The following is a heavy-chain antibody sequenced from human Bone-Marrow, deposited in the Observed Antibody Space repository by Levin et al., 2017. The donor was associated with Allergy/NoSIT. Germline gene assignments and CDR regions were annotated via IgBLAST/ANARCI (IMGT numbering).Heavy chain of an antibody. V-gene: IGHV1-8*01. CDR2: MNPNSGNT. Sequence: GASVKVSCKASGYTFTSYDINWVRQATGQGLEWMGWMNPNSGNTGYAQKFQGRVTMTRNTSISTAYMELSSLRSEDTAVYYCARVEPYYDSSGYAQYYFDYWGQGTLVTVSS. D-gene: IGHD3-22*01. CDR1: GYTFTSYD. J-gene: IGHJ4*02. CDR3: ARVEPYYDSSGYAQYYFDY.